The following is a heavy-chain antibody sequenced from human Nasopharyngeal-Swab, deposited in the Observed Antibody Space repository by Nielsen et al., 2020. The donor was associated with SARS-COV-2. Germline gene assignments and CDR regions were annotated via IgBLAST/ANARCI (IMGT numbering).Heavy chain of an antibody. CDR3: ARVGGGAPFDH. Sequence: ASVKVSCKASGYTFTSYGISWVRQAPGQGLEWMGWISAYNGNTNYAQKFQGRVTLTRDMSISTAYMELTSLRFDDTAVYYCARVGGGAPFDHWGQGTLVTVSS. D-gene: IGHD1-26*01. J-gene: IGHJ4*02. CDR2: ISAYNGNT. CDR1: GYTFTSYG. V-gene: IGHV1-18*01.